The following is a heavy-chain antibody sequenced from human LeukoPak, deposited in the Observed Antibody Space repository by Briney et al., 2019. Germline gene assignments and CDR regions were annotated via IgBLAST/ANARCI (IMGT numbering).Heavy chain of an antibody. D-gene: IGHD5-24*01. V-gene: IGHV3-53*01. Sequence: TGGSLRLSCAASGFTVSSNYMSWVRRAPGKGLEWVSVIYTGGSTYYADSVKGRFTISRDNSKNTLYLQMNSLRVEDTAVYHCALEGDGYNGPDYWGQGTLVTVSS. CDR2: IYTGGST. J-gene: IGHJ4*02. CDR3: ALEGDGYNGPDY. CDR1: GFTVSSNY.